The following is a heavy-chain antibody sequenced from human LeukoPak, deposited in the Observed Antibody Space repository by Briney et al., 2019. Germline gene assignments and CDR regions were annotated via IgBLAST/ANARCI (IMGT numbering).Heavy chain of an antibody. J-gene: IGHJ5*02. CDR1: GGSISSGGYY. D-gene: IGHD1-26*01. CDR2: IYHSGST. Sequence: PSETLSLTCTVSGGSISSGGYYWSWIRQPPGKGLGWIGYIYHSGSTYYNPSLKSRVTISVDTSKNQVSLRLSSVTAADTAVYYCARDRSGSFEWAFDPWGQGALVTVSS. CDR3: ARDRSGSFEWAFDP. V-gene: IGHV4-30-2*01.